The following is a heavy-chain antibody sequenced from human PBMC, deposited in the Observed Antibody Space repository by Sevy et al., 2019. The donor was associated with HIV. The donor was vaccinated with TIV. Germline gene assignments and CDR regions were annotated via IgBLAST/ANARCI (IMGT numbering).Heavy chain of an antibody. V-gene: IGHV3-48*03. CDR3: ARDLPRSATTVAHFDY. CDR1: GFTFSSHE. D-gene: IGHD4-17*01. J-gene: IGHJ4*02. CDR2: ITNSGSSI. Sequence: EGSLRLSCTASGFTFSSHEMNWVLQAPGKGLEWVSYITNSGSSIYYSDSVRGRFTVSRDNAKNSLYLQMKSLRAEDTAVYYCARDLPRSATTVAHFDYWGRGTLVTVSS.